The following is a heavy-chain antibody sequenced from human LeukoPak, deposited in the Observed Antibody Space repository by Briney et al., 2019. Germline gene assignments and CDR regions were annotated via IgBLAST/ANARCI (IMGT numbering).Heavy chain of an antibody. D-gene: IGHD6-19*01. CDR1: GFNLKWYA. V-gene: IGHV3-23*01. CDR2: ISGSGGST. J-gene: IGHJ4*02. Sequence: PGGSLRLSCGASGFNLKWYAMSGVRQAPPKGLEWVSAISGSGGSTYYADSVKGRFTISRDNSKNTLYLQMSSLRAEDTAVYYCAKDRGYSSGWYWYYWGQGTLVTVSS. CDR3: AKDRGYSSGWYWYY.